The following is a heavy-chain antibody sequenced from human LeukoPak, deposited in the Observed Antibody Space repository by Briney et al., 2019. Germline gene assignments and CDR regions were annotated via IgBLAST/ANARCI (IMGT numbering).Heavy chain of an antibody. CDR3: ARRQSGSYPDFDY. CDR1: GASMSAYY. D-gene: IGHD1-26*01. J-gene: IGHJ4*02. CDR2: IYYSGST. V-gene: IGHV4-59*08. Sequence: SETLSLTCTVSGASMSAYYWSWIRQPPGKGLEWIGNIYYSGSTNYNPSLKSRVTISVDTSKKQFYLKLSSVTAADTAVYYCARRQSGSYPDFDYWGQGTLVTVSS.